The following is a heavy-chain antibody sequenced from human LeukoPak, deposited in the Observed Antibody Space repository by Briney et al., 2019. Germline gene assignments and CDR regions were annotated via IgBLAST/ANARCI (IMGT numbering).Heavy chain of an antibody. J-gene: IGHJ4*02. Sequence: LPGGSLRLSCEASGFIFSSYGFHWVRQAPGKGLEWVAVISYDGNNKYYAGSVTGRFTISRDNSKNTLYLQMNSLRPEDTAVYYCARDRRPAAIPWGFDCWGQGTLVTVSS. CDR2: ISYDGNNK. CDR1: GFIFSSYG. V-gene: IGHV3-30*03. CDR3: ARDRRPAAIPWGFDC. D-gene: IGHD2-2*02.